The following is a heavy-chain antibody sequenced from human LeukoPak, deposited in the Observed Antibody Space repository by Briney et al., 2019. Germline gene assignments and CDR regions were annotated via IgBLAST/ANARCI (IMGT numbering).Heavy chain of an antibody. J-gene: IGHJ4*02. D-gene: IGHD4-11*01. Sequence: PGGSLRLSCAASGFTFSSYWMHWVRQAPGKGLVWVSRIDTDGSFTSYADSVRGRFTISRDNAKNTLYLQMNSLRAEDTAMYYCARGLPPVMKYYFDYWGQGTLVTVSS. CDR3: ARGLPPVMKYYFDY. CDR2: IDTDGSFT. V-gene: IGHV3-74*01. CDR1: GFTFSSYW.